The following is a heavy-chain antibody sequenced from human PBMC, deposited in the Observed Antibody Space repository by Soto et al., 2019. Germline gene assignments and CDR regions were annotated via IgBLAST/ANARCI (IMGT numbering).Heavy chain of an antibody. CDR2: ISYDGSNK. D-gene: IGHD3-9*01. V-gene: IGHV3-30*18. CDR1: GFTFSSYG. CDR3: AKGLPYYDILTGQGISVHFDY. J-gene: IGHJ4*02. Sequence: GGSLRLSCAASGFTFSSYGMHWVRQAPGKGLEWVAVISYDGSNKYYADSVKGRFTISRDNSKNTLYLQMNSLRAEDTAVYYCAKGLPYYDILTGQGISVHFDYWGQGTLVTVSS.